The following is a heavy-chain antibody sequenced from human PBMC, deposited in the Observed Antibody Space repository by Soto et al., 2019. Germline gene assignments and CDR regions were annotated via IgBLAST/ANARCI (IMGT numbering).Heavy chain of an antibody. J-gene: IGHJ6*02. CDR2: IIPILGIA. CDR1: GGTFSSYT. V-gene: IGHV1-69*08. CDR3: ARDPLDYYGMDV. Sequence: QVQLVQSGAEVKETGSSVKVSCKASGGTFSSYTISWVRQAPGQGLEWMGRIIPILGIANYAQKFQGRVTITADKSTSTAYMELSSLRSEDTVVYYCARDPLDYYGMDVWGQGTTVTVSS.